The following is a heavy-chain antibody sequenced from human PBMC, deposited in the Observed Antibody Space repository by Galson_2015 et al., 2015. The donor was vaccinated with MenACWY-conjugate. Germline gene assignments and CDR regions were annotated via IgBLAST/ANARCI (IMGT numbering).Heavy chain of an antibody. CDR3: ARAWDYNGSVNFLFDP. V-gene: IGHV4-59*08. CDR1: GASISSYY. D-gene: IGHD3-10*01. CDR2: MYHSGGN. Sequence: ETVYLPCTVCGASISSYYWGWSRPAPGGGLEWIGCMYHSGGNFYVAFLKSRINMSVDTSKNKLFLRLSSVTAADTAVYYCARAWDYNGSVNFLFDPWGAGILVTVSS. J-gene: IGHJ5*02.